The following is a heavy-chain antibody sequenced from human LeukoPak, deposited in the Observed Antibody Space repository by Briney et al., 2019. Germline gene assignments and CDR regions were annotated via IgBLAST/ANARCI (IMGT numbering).Heavy chain of an antibody. CDR1: GGSLRRTNYY. CDR3: ATGALEYFDY. Sequence: SETLSLTCTVSGGSLRRTNYYWGWIRQPPGKGLEWIGSIYYSGITYYNPSLKSRVTISVDTSKNQFSLKLTSVTAADTAMYFCATGALEYFDYWGQGTLVTVSS. V-gene: IGHV4-39*01. D-gene: IGHD1-26*01. CDR2: IYYSGIT. J-gene: IGHJ4*02.